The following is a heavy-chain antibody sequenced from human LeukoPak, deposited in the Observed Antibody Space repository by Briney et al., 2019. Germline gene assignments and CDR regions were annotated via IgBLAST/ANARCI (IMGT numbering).Heavy chain of an antibody. CDR3: ARDSGSYCLDY. CDR2: IIPIFGTA. D-gene: IGHD1-26*01. CDR1: GGTFSSYA. J-gene: IGHJ4*02. V-gene: IGHV1-69*05. Sequence: SVKVSCRASGGTFSSYAISWVRQAPGQGLEWMGGIIPIFGTANYAQKFQGRVTITTDESTSTAYTELSSLRSEDTAVYYCARDSGSYCLDYWGQGTLVTVSS.